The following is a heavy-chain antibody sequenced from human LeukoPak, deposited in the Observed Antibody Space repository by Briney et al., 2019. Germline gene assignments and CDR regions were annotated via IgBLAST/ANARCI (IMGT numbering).Heavy chain of an antibody. CDR1: GYSFSGYY. J-gene: IGHJ3*02. CDR3: ARKWIQLWSDAFDI. D-gene: IGHD5-18*01. V-gene: IGHV1-2*02. CDR2: INPNSGAT. Sequence: RASVKVSCKASGYSFSGYYIHWLRQATGQGLEWMGWINPNSGATTYAQKFQGRVTMTRDTSISTVYMELSRLRSDDTAVYYCARKWIQLWSDAFDIWGQGTMVTVSS.